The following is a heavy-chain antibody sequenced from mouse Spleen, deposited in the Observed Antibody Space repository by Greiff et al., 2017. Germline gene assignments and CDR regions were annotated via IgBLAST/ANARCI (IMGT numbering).Heavy chain of an antibody. D-gene: IGHD2-3*01. Sequence: EVQLVESGGGLVKPGGSLKLSCAASGFTFSDYGMAWVRQAPGKGPEWVAFISNLAYSIYYADTVTGRFTISRENAKNTLYLEMSSLRSEDTAMYYCARRGYSYAMDYWGQGTSVTVSS. CDR2: ISNLAYSI. CDR3: ARRGYSYAMDY. J-gene: IGHJ4*01. V-gene: IGHV5-15*01. CDR1: GFTFSDYG.